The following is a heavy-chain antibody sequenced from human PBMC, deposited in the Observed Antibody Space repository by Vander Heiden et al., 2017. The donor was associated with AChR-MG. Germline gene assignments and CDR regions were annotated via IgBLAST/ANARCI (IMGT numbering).Heavy chain of an antibody. J-gene: IGHJ3*02. Sequence: EVQLVESGGGLVKPGGSLRLSCAASGFTFSSYSMNWVRQAPGKGLEWVSSISSSSSYIYYADSVKGRFTISRDNAKNSLYLQMNSLRAEDTAVYYCARDPYGDQTDAFDIWGQGTMVTVSS. V-gene: IGHV3-21*01. CDR1: GFTFSSYS. CDR3: ARDPYGDQTDAFDI. CDR2: ISSSSSYI. D-gene: IGHD4-17*01.